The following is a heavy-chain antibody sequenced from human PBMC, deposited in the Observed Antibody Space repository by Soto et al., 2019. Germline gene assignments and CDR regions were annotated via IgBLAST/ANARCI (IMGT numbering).Heavy chain of an antibody. CDR1: VGTFSSYT. CDR3: ARGVPYCSGGSCYSNYYYYYMDV. Sequence: ASVKVSCKASVGTFSSYTIRWVRQAPGQGLEWMGRIIPILGIANYAQKFQGRVTITADKSTSTAYMELSSLRSEDTAVYYCARGVPYCSGGSCYSNYYYYYMDVWGKGTTVTVSS. J-gene: IGHJ6*03. CDR2: IIPILGIA. D-gene: IGHD2-15*01. V-gene: IGHV1-69*02.